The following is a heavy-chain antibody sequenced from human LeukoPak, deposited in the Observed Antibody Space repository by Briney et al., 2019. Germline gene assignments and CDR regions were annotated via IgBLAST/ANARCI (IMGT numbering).Heavy chain of an antibody. CDR2: INSDGSST. D-gene: IGHD1-14*01. CDR1: GFTFSNYW. J-gene: IGHJ6*02. V-gene: IGHV3-74*01. Sequence: GGSLRLSCAASGFTFSNYWIHRVRQASGKGLVWVSCINSDGSSTSYADSVKGRFTISRDNAKNTLYLQMNSLRAEDTAVYYCARDNRLDYYYGMDVWGQGTTVTVSS. CDR3: ARDNRLDYYYGMDV.